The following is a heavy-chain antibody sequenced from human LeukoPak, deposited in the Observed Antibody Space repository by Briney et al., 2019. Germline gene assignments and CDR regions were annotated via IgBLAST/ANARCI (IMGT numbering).Heavy chain of an antibody. CDR1: GFSVSDKYM. D-gene: IGHD2/OR15-2a*01. J-gene: IGHJ4*02. CDR2: IAHDGTR. Sequence: GSLRLSCAASGFSVSDKYMSWVRQAPGKGLEWIGEIAHDGTRNYNPSLRSRVAMSFDRANNYFSLSLTAVTAADTALYYRTRENRPFCPFAFWGQGVMVTVPS. CDR3: TRENRPFCPFAF. V-gene: IGHV4-4*02.